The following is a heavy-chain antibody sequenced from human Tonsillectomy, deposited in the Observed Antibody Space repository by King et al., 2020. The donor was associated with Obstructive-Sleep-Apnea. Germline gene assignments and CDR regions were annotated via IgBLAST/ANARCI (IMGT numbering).Heavy chain of an antibody. CDR1: GGSIDSYY. D-gene: IGHD6-13*01. J-gene: IGHJ2*01. V-gene: IGHV4-59*08. CDR2: IYYSGST. Sequence: VQLQESDPGAVKPSETLSLTCTVSGGSIDSYYWTWIRQPPGKGLEWIGYIYYSGSTNYNPSLKSRVNMSVDTSKNQFSLKLTSVTAADTAVYYCARQSLRAVAGTGWYFDLWGRGTLVTVSS. CDR3: ARQSLRAVAGTGWYFDL.